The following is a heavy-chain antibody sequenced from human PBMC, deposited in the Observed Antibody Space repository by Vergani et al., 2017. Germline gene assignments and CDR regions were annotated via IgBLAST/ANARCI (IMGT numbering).Heavy chain of an antibody. CDR3: SRGRGYSFDYSDY. Sequence: EVQRVESGGGLVPPGRSLRLSCAASGFSFGDYAMTWVRPARGKGLEWVAFIRNKAYGGTTEYAASVKGRFTISRDDSKRLAYLQLSGLKTEDTAVYFCSRGRGYSFDYSDYWGQGTLVTVSS. D-gene: IGHD5-18*01. J-gene: IGHJ4*02. CDR1: GFSFGDYA. CDR2: IRNKAYGGTT. V-gene: IGHV3-49*04.